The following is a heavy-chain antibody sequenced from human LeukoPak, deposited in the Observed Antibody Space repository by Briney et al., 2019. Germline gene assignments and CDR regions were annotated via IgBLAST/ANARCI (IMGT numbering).Heavy chain of an antibody. D-gene: IGHD2-2*01. CDR2: ISSSGSTI. Sequence: GGSLRLACAASGFTFSSYEMNWVRQAPGKGLEWVSYISSSGSTIYYADSVKGRFTISRDNAKNSLYLQMNSLRAEDTAVYYCARRSSRSFDYWGQGTLVTVSS. CDR1: GFTFSSYE. V-gene: IGHV3-48*03. J-gene: IGHJ4*02. CDR3: ARRSSRSFDY.